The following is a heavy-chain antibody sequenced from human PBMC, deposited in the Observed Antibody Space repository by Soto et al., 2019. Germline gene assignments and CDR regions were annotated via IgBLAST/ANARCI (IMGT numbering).Heavy chain of an antibody. V-gene: IGHV4-4*02. J-gene: IGHJ6*02. CDR3: ARVDTYSSGWQLHYYGMDV. D-gene: IGHD6-19*01. CDR1: GGSISSSNW. Sequence: SETLSLTCAVSGGSISSSNWRSWVRQPPGKGLEWIGEINHSGSTNYNPSLKSRVTISVDTSKNQCSLKLSSVTAADTAVYYWARVDTYSSGWQLHYYGMDVWRQGPTVTVSS. CDR2: INHSGST.